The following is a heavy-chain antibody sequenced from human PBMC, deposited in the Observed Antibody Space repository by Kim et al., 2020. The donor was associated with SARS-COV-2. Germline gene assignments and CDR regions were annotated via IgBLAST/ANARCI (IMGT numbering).Heavy chain of an antibody. D-gene: IGHD6-19*01. V-gene: IGHV3-33*01. Sequence: GGSLRLSCAASGLTFRNYGMHWVRQGPGKGLEWVAIIYYDGSNKYYADSVKGRFTVSRDNYKNTLYLQMNSLRAEDTAVYCCATDRGLSYFDYWGQGTLVTVSS. J-gene: IGHJ4*02. CDR3: ATDRGLSYFDY. CDR2: IYYDGSNK. CDR1: GLTFRNYG.